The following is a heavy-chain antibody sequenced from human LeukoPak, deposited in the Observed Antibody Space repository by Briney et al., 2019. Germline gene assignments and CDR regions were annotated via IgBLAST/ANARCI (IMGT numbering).Heavy chain of an antibody. D-gene: IGHD3-16*01. Sequence: PSETLSLTCSVSGASISSYYWSWLRQSPGKGLEWIGYIYNSGTTNYNPSLKSRVSISKDVSKNQFSLRVTSVTAADTAVYYCARVGGAPLGAFDIWGQGTVVTVSS. V-gene: IGHV4-59*01. CDR2: IYNSGTT. CDR1: GASISSYY. J-gene: IGHJ3*02. CDR3: ARVGGAPLGAFDI.